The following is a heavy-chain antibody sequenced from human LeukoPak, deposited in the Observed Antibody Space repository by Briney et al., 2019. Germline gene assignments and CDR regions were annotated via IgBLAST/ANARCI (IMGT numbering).Heavy chain of an antibody. J-gene: IGHJ4*02. D-gene: IGHD3-22*01. Sequence: SETLSLTCTVSGGSISSSSYYWGWIRQPPGKGLEWIGSIYYSGSTYYNPSLKSRVTISVDTSKNQFSLKLSSVTAADTAVYYCARPGSYDSSGFLYYFDYWGQGTLVTVSS. CDR2: IYYSGST. CDR1: GGSISSSSYY. V-gene: IGHV4-39*01. CDR3: ARPGSYDSSGFLYYFDY.